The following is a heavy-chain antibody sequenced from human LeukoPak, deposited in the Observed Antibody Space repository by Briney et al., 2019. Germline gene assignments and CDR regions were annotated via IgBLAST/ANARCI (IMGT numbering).Heavy chain of an antibody. D-gene: IGHD6-13*01. Sequence: GGSLRLSCAASGFTFSSYSMNWVRQAPGKGLEWVSSISSSSSYIYYADSVKGRFTISRDNAKNTLYLQMSSLRAEDTAVYYCAREDQPAAGLELFDDWGEGTLVADSS. CDR1: GFTFSSYS. CDR3: AREDQPAAGLELFDD. CDR2: ISSSSSYI. J-gene: IGHJ4*02. V-gene: IGHV3-21*01.